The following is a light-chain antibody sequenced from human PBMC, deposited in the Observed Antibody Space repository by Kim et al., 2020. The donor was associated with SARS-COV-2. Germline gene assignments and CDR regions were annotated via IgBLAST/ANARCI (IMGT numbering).Light chain of an antibody. J-gene: IGLJ3*02. CDR2: NNN. Sequence: QSVLTQPPSASGIPGQRVTISCGGSSDNIGSKPVHWYQQLPGTAPKLVIHNNNQRPSGVPDRFSGSKSGSSGSLAISGLQSEDEADYYCAAWDDSLHAWVFGGGTQLTVL. CDR1: SDNIGSKP. CDR3: AAWDDSLHAWV. V-gene: IGLV1-44*01.